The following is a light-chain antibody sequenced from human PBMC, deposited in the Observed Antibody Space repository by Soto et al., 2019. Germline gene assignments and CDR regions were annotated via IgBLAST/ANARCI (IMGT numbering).Light chain of an antibody. Sequence: DIVLTQSPESLPVSLGERATINCKSSQSIFCSSNNKDCLAWYQQKPGQPPKLLIYWASARESGVPDRFSGSGSGTDFTLTISSLQAEDVAVYYCQQYYTTPPLFGQGTKLEIK. J-gene: IGKJ2*01. CDR3: QQYYTTPPL. V-gene: IGKV4-1*01. CDR1: QSIFCSSNNKDC. CDR2: WAS.